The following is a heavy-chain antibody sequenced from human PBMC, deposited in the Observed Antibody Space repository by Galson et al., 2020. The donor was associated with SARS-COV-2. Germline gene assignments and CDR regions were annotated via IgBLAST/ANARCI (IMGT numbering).Heavy chain of an antibody. Sequence: QLGESLKISCAASGFTFSSYGMHWVRQAPGKGLEWVAVIWYDGSNKYYADSVKGRFTISRDNSKNTLYLQMNSLRAEDTAVYYCAKTGYSYGYGYYYMDVWGKGTTVTVSS. D-gene: IGHD5-18*01. CDR2: IWYDGSNK. J-gene: IGHJ6*03. CDR3: AKTGYSYGYGYYYMDV. CDR1: GFTFSSYG. V-gene: IGHV3-33*06.